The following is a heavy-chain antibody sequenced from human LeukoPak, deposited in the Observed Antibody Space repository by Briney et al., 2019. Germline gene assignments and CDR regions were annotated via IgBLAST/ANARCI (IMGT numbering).Heavy chain of an antibody. D-gene: IGHD1-14*01. CDR2: IRYDGSNK. Sequence: GGSLRLSCAASGFTFSSYGMSWVRQAPGKGLEWVAFIRYDGSNKYYADSVKGRFTISRDNSKNTLYLQMNSLRAEDTAVYYCAKDNHGPLLYYYYMDVWGKGTTVTISS. CDR1: GFTFSSYG. J-gene: IGHJ6*03. CDR3: AKDNHGPLLYYYYMDV. V-gene: IGHV3-30*02.